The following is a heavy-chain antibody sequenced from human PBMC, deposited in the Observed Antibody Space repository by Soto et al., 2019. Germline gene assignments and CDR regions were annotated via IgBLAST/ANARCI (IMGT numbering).Heavy chain of an antibody. D-gene: IGHD1-7*01. J-gene: IGHJ5*02. Sequence: GGSLRLSCAASGFTFSSYAMSWVRQAPGKGLEWVAVISYDGSNKYYADSVKGRFTISRDNSKNTLYLQMNSLRAEDTAVYYCAREGNWNYHGVSWFDPWGQGTLVTVSS. CDR2: ISYDGSNK. CDR1: GFTFSSYA. CDR3: AREGNWNYHGVSWFDP. V-gene: IGHV3-30-3*01.